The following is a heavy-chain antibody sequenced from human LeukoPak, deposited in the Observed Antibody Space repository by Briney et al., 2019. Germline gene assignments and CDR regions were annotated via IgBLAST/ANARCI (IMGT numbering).Heavy chain of an antibody. CDR1: GFAFSNYG. Sequence: GRSLRLSCSASGFAFSNYGVHWVRQAPGKGLEWVAVIWYDGSYKYYADSVKGRFTISRDNSKNTLYLQMNSLRAEDTAVYYCAGEYFYDSSGYSDAFDIWGQGTMVTVSS. CDR2: IWYDGSYK. V-gene: IGHV3-33*01. D-gene: IGHD3-22*01. J-gene: IGHJ3*02. CDR3: AGEYFYDSSGYSDAFDI.